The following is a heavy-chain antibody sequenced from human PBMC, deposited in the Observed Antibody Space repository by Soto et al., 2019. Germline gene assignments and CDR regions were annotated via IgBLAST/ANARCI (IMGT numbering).Heavy chain of an antibody. V-gene: IGHV6-1*01. CDR1: GDSVSSNSAG. Sequence: SQTLSLTCAISGDSVSSNSAGWNWIRQTPSRGLEWLGRTYYRSKWYFNYAVSVESRITINPDTSKNQFSLQLSSVTPDDTAVYYCARHAPQWLNRGPSWFDPWGQGTLVTVSS. J-gene: IGHJ5*01. CDR2: TYYRSKWYF. D-gene: IGHD6-19*01. CDR3: ARHAPQWLNRGPSWFDP.